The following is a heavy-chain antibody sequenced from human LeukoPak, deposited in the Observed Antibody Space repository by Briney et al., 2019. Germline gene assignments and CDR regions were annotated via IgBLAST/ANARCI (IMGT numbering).Heavy chain of an antibody. V-gene: IGHV7-4-1*02. Sequence: ASVKVSCKASGYTFTSYAMNWVRQAPGQGLEWMGWINTNTGNPTYAQGFTGRFVFSLDTSVSTAYLQISSLKAEDTAVYYCARDGGLGIAAAYYYYYMDVWGKGTTVTVSS. J-gene: IGHJ6*03. CDR2: INTNTGNP. D-gene: IGHD6-13*01. CDR1: GYTFTSYA. CDR3: ARDGGLGIAAAYYYYYMDV.